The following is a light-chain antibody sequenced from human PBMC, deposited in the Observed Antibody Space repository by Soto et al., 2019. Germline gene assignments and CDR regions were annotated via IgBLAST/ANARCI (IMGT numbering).Light chain of an antibody. CDR1: QGISSY. CDR2: AAS. V-gene: IGKV1-8*01. CDR3: QQYYSYPTYT. Sequence: AIQMTQSPSSFSASTGDRVTITCRASQGISSYLAWYQQKPRKAPKLLIYAASTLQSGVPSRFCGSGSGTAFLLTILCRQSEDFAANYCQQYYSYPTYTFGQGTKLEIK. J-gene: IGKJ2*01.